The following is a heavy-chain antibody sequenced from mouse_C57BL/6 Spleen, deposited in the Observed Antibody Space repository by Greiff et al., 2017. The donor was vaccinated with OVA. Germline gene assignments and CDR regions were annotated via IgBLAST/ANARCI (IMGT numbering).Heavy chain of an antibody. CDR3: ARDILRYRLVDY. D-gene: IGHD1-1*01. J-gene: IGHJ4*01. CDR1: GYTFTSYW. CDR2: IHPNSGST. Sequence: QVQLQQPGAELVKPGASVKLSCKASGYTFTSYWMHWVKQRPGQGLEWIGMIHPNSGSTNYNEKFKSKATLTVDKSSSTAYMQLSSLTSEDSAVYYCARDILRYRLVDYWGQGTSVTVSS. V-gene: IGHV1-64*01.